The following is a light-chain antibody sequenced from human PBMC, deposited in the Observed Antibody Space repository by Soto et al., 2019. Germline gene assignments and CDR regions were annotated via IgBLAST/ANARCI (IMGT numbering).Light chain of an antibody. J-gene: IGKJ1*01. CDR2: AAS. CDR3: QQSNSIPPWT. Sequence: DIQMTQSPSSLSASVGDRVTITCRASQTISKYLNWYQHKPGKGPKLLIYAASTLQSGVPSRVSGSGSGTDFTLTISSLQPEDVATYYCQQSNSIPPWTFGQGTKVDIK. V-gene: IGKV1-39*01. CDR1: QTISKY.